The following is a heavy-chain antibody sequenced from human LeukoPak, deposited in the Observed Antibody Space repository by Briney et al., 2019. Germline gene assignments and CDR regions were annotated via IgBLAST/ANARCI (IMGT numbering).Heavy chain of an antibody. V-gene: IGHV1-69*01. CDR3: ARGFLRFLEWLLDAFDI. CDR2: IIPIFGTA. Sequence: SVKVSCKASGGTFSSYAISWVRQAPGQGLEWMGGIIPIFGTANYAQKFQGRVTITADESTSTAYMELSSLRSEDTAVYYCARGFLRFLEWLLDAFDIWGQGTMVTVSS. D-gene: IGHD3-3*01. CDR1: GGTFSSYA. J-gene: IGHJ3*02.